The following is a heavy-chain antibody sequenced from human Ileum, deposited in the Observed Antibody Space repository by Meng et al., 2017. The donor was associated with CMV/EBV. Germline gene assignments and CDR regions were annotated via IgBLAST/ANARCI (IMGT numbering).Heavy chain of an antibody. J-gene: IGHJ4*02. V-gene: IGHV4-39*07. D-gene: IGHD3-22*01. CDR1: GDSISSGDYF. CDR3: VRASITMINY. Sequence: QASGPGLVKPSETLSLTCTVSGDSISSGDYFWGWIRQPPKGLEWVASITYSGTTYYNPSLKSRVTMSVDTSKNQFSLKLNSVTAADTAVYYCVRASITMINYWGQGTLVTVSS. CDR2: ITYSGTT.